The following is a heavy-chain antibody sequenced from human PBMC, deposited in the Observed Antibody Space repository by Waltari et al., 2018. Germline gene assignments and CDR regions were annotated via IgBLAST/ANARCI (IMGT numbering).Heavy chain of an antibody. D-gene: IGHD6-19*01. CDR1: GFTFSTCA. V-gene: IGHV3-23*04. CDR2: ISGGGGST. J-gene: IGHJ4*02. CDR3: AKGDRAVAGAPLGY. Sequence: EVHLVQSRGGLLQPGGSLRLSCAAYGFTFSTCAMCWVRQAPGRGLEWVSAISGGGGSTYYADSGKGRFTISRDNSKTTLYLQMNSLRAEDTAVYYCAKGDRAVAGAPLGYWGQGTLVTVSS.